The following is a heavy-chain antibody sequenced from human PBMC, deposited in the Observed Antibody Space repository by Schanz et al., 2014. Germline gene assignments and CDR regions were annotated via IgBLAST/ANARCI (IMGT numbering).Heavy chain of an antibody. Sequence: QVQLQESGPGLVKPSQTLSLTCTVSGGSISSGGYYWSWIRQHPGKGLEWIGYIYYSGSTFYNPSLNSRVTISVDRFRNQFSLNLSSATAADTAVYYCARDRGHGDLPGDIWGQGTMVTVSS. CDR1: GGSISSGGYY. J-gene: IGHJ3*02. V-gene: IGHV4-31*03. D-gene: IGHD4-17*01. CDR2: IYYSGST. CDR3: ARDRGHGDLPGDI.